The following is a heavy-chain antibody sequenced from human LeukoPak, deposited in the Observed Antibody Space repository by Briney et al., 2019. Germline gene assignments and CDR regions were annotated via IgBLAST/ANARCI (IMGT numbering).Heavy chain of an antibody. CDR2: VNVDGTYT. D-gene: IGHD5-18*01. Sequence: PGGSLRLSCAASGFTFTSYWMQWVRQAPGKGLVWVSRVNVDGTYTQYADSVKGRFTISRDNAKSTLNLQMNSLRAEDTAVYYCARVGYSYGLDYFDYWGQGNLVTVSS. J-gene: IGHJ4*02. CDR1: GFTFTSYW. CDR3: ARVGYSYGLDYFDY. V-gene: IGHV3-74*03.